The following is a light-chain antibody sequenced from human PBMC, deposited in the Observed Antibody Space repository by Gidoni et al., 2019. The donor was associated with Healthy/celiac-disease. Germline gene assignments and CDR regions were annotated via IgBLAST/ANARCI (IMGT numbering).Light chain of an antibody. Sequence: QSVLTQPPSASGTPGQRVTISCSGSSSNIGSNTVNWYQQLPGTAPKLLIDSNNQRPSGVPDRFSGSKSGTSASLAISGLQSEDEADYYCAAWDDSLMCVVFGGGTKLTVL. V-gene: IGLV1-44*01. J-gene: IGLJ2*01. CDR3: AAWDDSLMCVV. CDR2: SNN. CDR1: SSNIGSNT.